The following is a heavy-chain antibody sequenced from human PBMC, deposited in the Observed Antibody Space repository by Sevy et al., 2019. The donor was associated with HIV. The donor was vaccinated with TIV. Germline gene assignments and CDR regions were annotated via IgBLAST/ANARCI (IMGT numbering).Heavy chain of an antibody. CDR3: ARGGYYYDSSGYGYFDY. V-gene: IGHV1-8*01. CDR2: MNPNSGNT. Sequence: ASVKVSCKASGYTFTSYDINWVRQATGQGLEWMGWMNPNSGNTGYAQKFQGRVTMTRNTSISTAYMELSSLRSEDMAVYYCARGGYYYDSSGYGYFDYWGQGTLVTVSS. D-gene: IGHD3-22*01. J-gene: IGHJ4*02. CDR1: GYTFTSYD.